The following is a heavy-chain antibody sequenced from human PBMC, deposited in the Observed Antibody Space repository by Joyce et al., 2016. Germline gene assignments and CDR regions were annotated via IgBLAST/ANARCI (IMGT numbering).Heavy chain of an antibody. CDR2: ISSISTSI. D-gene: IGHD6-19*01. Sequence: EVQLVESGGGLVKPGGSLRLSCLGSGFAFRSYRMNWVRQAQGKGLELVSSISSISTSIYYADAVKGRFTISRDNAKNSLYLQMNSLRAEDTAVYYCAREPYSSGLYYFDYWGQGTLVTVSS. CDR3: AREPYSSGLYYFDY. J-gene: IGHJ4*02. V-gene: IGHV3-21*01. CDR1: GFAFRSYR.